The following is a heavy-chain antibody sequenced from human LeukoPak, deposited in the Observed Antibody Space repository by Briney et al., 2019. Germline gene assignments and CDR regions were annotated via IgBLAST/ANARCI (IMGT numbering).Heavy chain of an antibody. Sequence: PGGSLRLSCAVSGFTFSGHWMFWVRQAPGKGLEWVSSDGSSTGYTGSVKGRFTISRDNAKNSLYLQMSSLRAEDTAVYYCVGSGGYWGQGTLVTVSS. J-gene: IGHJ4*02. CDR3: VGSGGY. V-gene: IGHV3-74*01. CDR1: GFTFSGHW. CDR2: DGSST. D-gene: IGHD1-26*01.